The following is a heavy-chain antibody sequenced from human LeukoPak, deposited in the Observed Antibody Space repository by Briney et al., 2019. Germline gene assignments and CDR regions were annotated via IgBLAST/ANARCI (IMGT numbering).Heavy chain of an antibody. CDR1: GYTFTGYY. V-gene: IGHV1-2*02. Sequence: ASVKVSCKASGYTFTGYYMHWVRQAPGRGLEWMGWINPNSGGTNYAQKFQGRVTMTRDTSISTAYMELSRLRSDDTAVYYCERGREDIVLLPGTKRKSYYMDVWGKGTTVTVSS. CDR2: INPNSGGT. CDR3: ERGREDIVLLPGTKRKSYYMDV. J-gene: IGHJ6*03. D-gene: IGHD2-2*01.